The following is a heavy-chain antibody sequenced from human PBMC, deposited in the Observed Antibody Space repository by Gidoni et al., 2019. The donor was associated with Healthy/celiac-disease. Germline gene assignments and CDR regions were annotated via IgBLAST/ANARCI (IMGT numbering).Heavy chain of an antibody. Sequence: EVQLLESGGGLVQPGGSLRLSCAASGFTFSSYAMSGVRQAPGKGLGLVSAISGSGGSTYYADSVKGRFTISRDNSKNTLYLQMNSLRAEDTAVYYCAKREYCSGGSCYDPFDYWGQGTLVTVSS. V-gene: IGHV3-23*01. CDR1: GFTFSSYA. CDR3: AKREYCSGGSCYDPFDY. D-gene: IGHD2-15*01. J-gene: IGHJ4*02. CDR2: ISGSGGST.